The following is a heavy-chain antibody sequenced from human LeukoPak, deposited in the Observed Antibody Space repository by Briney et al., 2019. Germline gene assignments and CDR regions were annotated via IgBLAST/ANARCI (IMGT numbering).Heavy chain of an antibody. V-gene: IGHV3-33*01. CDR2: IWSDGSNK. Sequence: GGSLRLSCAASGFIFSNYGMHWVRQAPGKGLEWVAVIWSDGSNKYYADSVKGRFTISRDNSKNTLYLQVNSLRGDDTAVYYCARDDAFDIWGQGTMVTVSS. CDR1: GFIFSNYG. J-gene: IGHJ3*02. CDR3: ARDDAFDI.